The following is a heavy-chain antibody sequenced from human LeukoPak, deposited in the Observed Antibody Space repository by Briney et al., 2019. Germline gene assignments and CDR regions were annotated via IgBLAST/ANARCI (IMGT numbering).Heavy chain of an antibody. J-gene: IGHJ4*02. CDR2: IRHDGSET. V-gene: IGHV3-7*01. Sequence: GSLRLSCAASGFPFRSYWMSWVRQAPGKGLEWVANIRHDGSETYYVDSLRGRFTISRDNAKNLVYLQMSSLRAEDTAIYYCARDETYDYESNGYLDFWGQGTVVTVSS. D-gene: IGHD3-22*01. CDR3: ARDETYDYESNGYLDF. CDR1: GFPFRSYW.